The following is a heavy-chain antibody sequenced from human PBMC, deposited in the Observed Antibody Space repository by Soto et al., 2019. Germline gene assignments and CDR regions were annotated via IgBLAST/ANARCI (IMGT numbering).Heavy chain of an antibody. CDR2: ISAYNGNT. CDR1: GYTYTSYG. V-gene: IGHV1-18*01. Sequence: ASVKVSCKAFGYTYTSYGISWVRQAPGQGLEWMGWISAYNGNTNYAQKLQGRVTMTTDTSTSTAYMELRSLRSDDTAVYYCARSGTYSSSSKDNYWGQGTLVTVSS. J-gene: IGHJ4*02. CDR3: ARSGTYSSSSKDNY. D-gene: IGHD6-6*01.